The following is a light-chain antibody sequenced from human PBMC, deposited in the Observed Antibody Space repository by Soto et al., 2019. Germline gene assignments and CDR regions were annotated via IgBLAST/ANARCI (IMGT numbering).Light chain of an antibody. CDR3: SSYTTSRNVV. CDR1: SSDVGAYNY. CDR2: VVS. J-gene: IGLJ2*01. Sequence: QSALTQPASVSGSPGQSITISCSGTSSDVGAYNYVSWYQQHPGKVPKVMIFVVSSRPSGVSNRFSGSKSGNTASLTISGLQTEDEADYYCSSYTTSRNVVFGGGTKLTVL. V-gene: IGLV2-14*03.